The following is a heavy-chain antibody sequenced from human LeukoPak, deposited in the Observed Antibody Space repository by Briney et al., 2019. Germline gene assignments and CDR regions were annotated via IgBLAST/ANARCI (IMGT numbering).Heavy chain of an antibody. CDR2: IYYSGST. Sequence: SETLSLTCTVSGGSISSGGYYWSWIRQHPGKGLEWIGYIYYSGSTYYNPSLKSRVTISVDTSKNQFSLKLSSVTAADTAVYYCARVIGDFRSGRTSDGLFDYWGQGTLVTVSS. D-gene: IGHD3-3*01. J-gene: IGHJ4*02. CDR1: GGSISSGGYY. CDR3: ARVIGDFRSGRTSDGLFDY. V-gene: IGHV4-31*03.